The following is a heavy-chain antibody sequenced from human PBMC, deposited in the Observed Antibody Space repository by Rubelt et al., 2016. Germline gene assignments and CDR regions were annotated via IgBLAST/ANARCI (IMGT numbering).Heavy chain of an antibody. CDR3: ARQPPDTAAFDY. Sequence: QLQLQESGPGLVKPSETLSLTCTVSGGSINSYYWSWIRQPPGKGLEWLAYTHDSGETKYTPTIKSRLIISVDTSKNQLSLKLCSVTASDTSVYHCARQPPDTAAFDYWGQGVLVTVSS. D-gene: IGHD2-21*02. J-gene: IGHJ4*02. CDR2: THDSGET. CDR1: GGSINSYY. V-gene: IGHV4-59*08.